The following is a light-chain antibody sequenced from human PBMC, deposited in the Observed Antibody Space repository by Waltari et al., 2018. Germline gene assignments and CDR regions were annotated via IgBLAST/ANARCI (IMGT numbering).Light chain of an antibody. CDR2: DAS. J-gene: IGKJ1*01. CDR1: QDISIY. Sequence: DLQMTQSPSSMSASVRDRVSITCQASQDISIYLSWYQQNPGKAPKVLIYDASNLETGVPSRFTGSRSGTDFTFTISSLQPEDIATYYCQQYKDLPRTFGQGTKVEI. CDR3: QQYKDLPRT. V-gene: IGKV1-33*01.